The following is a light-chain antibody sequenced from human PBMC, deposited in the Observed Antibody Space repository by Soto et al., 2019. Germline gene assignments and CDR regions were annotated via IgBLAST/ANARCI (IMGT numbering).Light chain of an antibody. J-gene: IGKJ1*01. CDR2: GVS. V-gene: IGKV1-5*03. CDR1: QTISSW. CDR3: QQYADYSWT. Sequence: DIQMTQSPSTLSASVGDRVTITCRASQTISSWLAWYQQKPGKAPNLLIYGVSSVESGVPSRFSGSGSGTKFTLTISNLQPDDFATYYCQQYADYSWTFGQGTKVESK.